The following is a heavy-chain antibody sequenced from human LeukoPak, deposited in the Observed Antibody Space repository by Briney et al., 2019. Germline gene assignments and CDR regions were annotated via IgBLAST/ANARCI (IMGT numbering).Heavy chain of an antibody. J-gene: IGHJ4*02. Sequence: PGGSLRLSCAASGFTFSSYSMNWVRQAPGKGLEGVSYISSSSSTIYYADSVKGRFTISRDNAKNSLYLQMNSLRAEDTAVYYCASGGNQFDYWGQGTLVTVSS. V-gene: IGHV3-48*04. D-gene: IGHD4-23*01. CDR3: ASGGNQFDY. CDR1: GFTFSSYS. CDR2: ISSSSSTI.